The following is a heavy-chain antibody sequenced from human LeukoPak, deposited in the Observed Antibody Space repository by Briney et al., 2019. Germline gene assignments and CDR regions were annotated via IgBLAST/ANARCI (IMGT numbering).Heavy chain of an antibody. CDR2: IYYSGST. V-gene: IGHV4-59*08. CDR3: ASYVDIVATIRGAFDY. J-gene: IGHJ4*02. CDR1: GGSISSYY. D-gene: IGHD5-12*01. Sequence: SETLSLTCTVSGGSISSYYWSWIRQPPGKGLEWIGYIYYSGSTNYNPSLKSRVTISVDTSKNQFSLKLSSVTAADTAVYYCASYVDIVATIRGAFDYWGQGTLVTVSS.